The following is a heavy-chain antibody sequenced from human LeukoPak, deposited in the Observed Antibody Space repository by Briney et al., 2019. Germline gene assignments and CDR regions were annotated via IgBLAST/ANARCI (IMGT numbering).Heavy chain of an antibody. D-gene: IGHD2-2*01. CDR3: ASWRYCSSTSCYLSAFDI. CDR1: GYTFTSYY. J-gene: IGHJ3*02. CDR2: INPSGGST. Sequence: ASVKVSCKASGYTFTSYYMHWVRQAPGQGLEWMGIINPSGGSTSYAQKFQGRVTMTRDTSTSTVYMELSSLRSEDTAVYYCASWRYCSSTSCYLSAFDIWGQGTMVTVSS. V-gene: IGHV1-46*01.